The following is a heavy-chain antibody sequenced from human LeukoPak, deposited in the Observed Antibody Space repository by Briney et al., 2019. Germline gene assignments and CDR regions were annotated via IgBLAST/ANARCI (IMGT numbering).Heavy chain of an antibody. J-gene: IGHJ4*02. CDR2: IYTSGST. V-gene: IGHV4-61*02. Sequence: SETLSLTCTVSGGSISSGSYYWSWIRQPAGKGLEWIGRIYTSGSTNYNPSLKSRVTISVDTSKNQFSLKLSSVTAADTAVYYCARGPPYDSSGYFLYWGQGTLVTVSS. CDR3: ARGPPYDSSGYFLY. D-gene: IGHD3-22*01. CDR1: GGSISSGSYY.